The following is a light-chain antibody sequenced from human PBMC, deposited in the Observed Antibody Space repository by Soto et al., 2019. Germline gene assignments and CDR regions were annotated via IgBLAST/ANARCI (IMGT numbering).Light chain of an antibody. V-gene: IGKV3-15*01. Sequence: IVLTQSPATLPVSPGERATLSCRASQSVSSNLAWYQQKPGQAPRLLIYGASTRATGIPDRLSGSGSGTEFNLTISSLQSEDFAVYYCQKYNNWPRTFGQGTKVDIK. CDR1: QSVSSN. CDR3: QKYNNWPRT. CDR2: GAS. J-gene: IGKJ1*01.